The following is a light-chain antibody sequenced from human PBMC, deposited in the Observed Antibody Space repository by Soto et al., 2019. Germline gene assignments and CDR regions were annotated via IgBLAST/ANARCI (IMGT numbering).Light chain of an antibody. Sequence: DIQMTQSPASLSSYLLDMVTITCRASQTISTYLNWYQQKPGKAPRLLIYDASSLLSGVPSRFSGSGSGTDFTLTIASLQPEDFSTYYCQQSDSTPYTFGQGTKVDI. J-gene: IGKJ2*01. CDR1: QTISTY. V-gene: IGKV1-39*01. CDR2: DAS. CDR3: QQSDSTPYT.